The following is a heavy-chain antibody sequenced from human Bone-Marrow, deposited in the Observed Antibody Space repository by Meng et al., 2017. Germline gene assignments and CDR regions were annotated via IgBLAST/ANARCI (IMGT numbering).Heavy chain of an antibody. J-gene: IGHJ4*02. CDR3: ARDKAGPRGSYYFDY. CDR1: GFTFSSYG. D-gene: IGHD6-19*01. CDR2: IWYDGSNK. V-gene: IGHV3-33*01. Sequence: GESLKISCAASGFTFSSYGMHWVRQAPGKGLEWVAVIWYDGSNKYYADSVKGRFTISRDNSKNTLYLQMNSLRAEDTAVYYCARDKAGPRGSYYFDYWGQGTLVTVSS.